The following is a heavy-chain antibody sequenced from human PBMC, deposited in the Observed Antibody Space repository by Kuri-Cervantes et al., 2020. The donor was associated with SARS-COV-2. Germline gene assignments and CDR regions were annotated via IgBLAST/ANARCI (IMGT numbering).Heavy chain of an antibody. D-gene: IGHD3-22*01. CDR1: GGSISSHY. Sequence: GSLRLSCTVSGGSISSHYWSWIRQPPGKGLEWIGYIYYSGSTNYNPSLKSRVTISVDTSKNQFSLKLSSVTAADTAVYYCASALAYYSDSSGFTYYFDYWGQGTQVTVSS. CDR2: IYYSGST. J-gene: IGHJ4*02. V-gene: IGHV4-59*11. CDR3: ASALAYYSDSSGFTYYFDY.